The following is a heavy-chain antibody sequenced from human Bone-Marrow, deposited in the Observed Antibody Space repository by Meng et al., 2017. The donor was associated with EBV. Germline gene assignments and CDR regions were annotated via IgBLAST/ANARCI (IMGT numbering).Heavy chain of an antibody. D-gene: IGHD5-12*01. Sequence: GQLQQCGEGLLKPSETLSLTCAVYGGSFSGYYWSWIRQPPGKGLEWIGEINHSGSTNYNPSLKSRVTISVDTSKNQFSLKLSSVTAADTAVYYCARGSGYDARYWGQGTLVTVSS. CDR2: INHSGST. V-gene: IGHV4-34*01. CDR1: GGSFSGYY. CDR3: ARGSGYDARY. J-gene: IGHJ4*02.